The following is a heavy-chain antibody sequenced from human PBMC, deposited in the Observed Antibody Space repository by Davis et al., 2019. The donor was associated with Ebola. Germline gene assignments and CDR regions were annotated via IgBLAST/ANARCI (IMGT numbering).Heavy chain of an antibody. V-gene: IGHV3-23*01. Sequence: PGGSLRLSCAAFGFTFSSYGMHWVRQAPGKGLEWVSSITRSGDHTYYADSVRGRFTISRDNSKGTQWLQMNSLRAEDSAIYYCAGGTEETSYTYASWGQGILVTVSS. CDR2: ITRSGDHT. D-gene: IGHD5-24*01. CDR1: GFTFSSYG. CDR3: AGGTEETSYTYAS. J-gene: IGHJ4*02.